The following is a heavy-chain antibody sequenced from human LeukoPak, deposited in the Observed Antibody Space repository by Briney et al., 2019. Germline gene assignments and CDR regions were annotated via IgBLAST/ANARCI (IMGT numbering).Heavy chain of an antibody. CDR3: AKDPIVAGRPYYYGMDV. V-gene: IGHV3-9*01. CDR1: GFTFDDYA. J-gene: IGHJ6*02. CDR2: ISWNSGSI. Sequence: SGGSLRLSCAASGFTFDDYAMHWVRQAPGKGLEWVSGISWNSGSIGYADSVKGRFTISRDNAKNSLYLQMNSLRAEDTALYYCAKDPIVAGRPYYYGMDVWGQGTTVTVSS. D-gene: IGHD6-19*01.